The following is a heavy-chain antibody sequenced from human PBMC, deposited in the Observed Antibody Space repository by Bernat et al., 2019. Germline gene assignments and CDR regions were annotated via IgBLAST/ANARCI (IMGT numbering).Heavy chain of an antibody. CDR1: GFTFSSYA. CDR2: ISYDGSNK. V-gene: IGHV3-30*01. CDR3: ATPLRSKGYFDY. Sequence: QVQLVESGGGAVQPGRSLRLSCEASGFTFSSYAMHWVRQAPGKGLEGVAVISYDGSNKYYADSVKGRFTISRDNSKNTLYLQMNSLGAEDAAVYCCATPLRSKGYFDYWGQGTLVTVSS. J-gene: IGHJ4*02.